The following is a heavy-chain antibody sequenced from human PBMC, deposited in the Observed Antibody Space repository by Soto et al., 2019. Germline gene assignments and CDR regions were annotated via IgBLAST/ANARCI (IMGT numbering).Heavy chain of an antibody. J-gene: IGHJ4*02. D-gene: IGHD6-13*01. CDR1: GFTFSNAW. CDR3: TSKIAAAGY. CDR2: IKSKTDGGKT. V-gene: IGHV3-15*07. Sequence: GGSLRLSCAASGFTFSNAWMNWVRQAPGKGLEWVGRIKSKTDGGKTDYAAPVKGRFTISRDDSNNTLYLQMNSLKTEDTAVYYCTSKIAAAGYWGQGTLVTVSS.